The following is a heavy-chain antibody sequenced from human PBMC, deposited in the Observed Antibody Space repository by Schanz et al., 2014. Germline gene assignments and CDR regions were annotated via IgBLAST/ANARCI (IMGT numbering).Heavy chain of an antibody. V-gene: IGHV3-48*01. J-gene: IGHJ4*02. Sequence: EVQLVESGGGLVKPGGSLRLSCAASGFTFSTHAMHWVRQAPGKGLEWVSYVSRSTPDIYYADSVKGRFTMSRDNAKNSVFLQMNSLRAEDTAVYYCVRDSFFAFDYWGQGTLVTVSS. CDR3: VRDSFFAFDY. CDR1: GFTFSTHA. D-gene: IGHD3-3*01. CDR2: VSRSTPDI.